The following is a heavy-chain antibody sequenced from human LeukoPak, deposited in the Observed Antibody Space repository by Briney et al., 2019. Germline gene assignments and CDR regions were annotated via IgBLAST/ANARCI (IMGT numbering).Heavy chain of an antibody. CDR2: ISGSGGST. D-gene: IGHD3-16*01. CDR3: AKTFGPQGYYFDY. V-gene: IGHV3-23*01. Sequence: GGSLRLSCAASGFTFSSYAMSWVRQAPGKGLEWVSAISGSGGSTYYADSVKGRFTISRDNSKNTLYPQMNSLRAEDTAVYYCAKTFGPQGYYFDYWGQGTLVTVSS. CDR1: GFTFSSYA. J-gene: IGHJ4*02.